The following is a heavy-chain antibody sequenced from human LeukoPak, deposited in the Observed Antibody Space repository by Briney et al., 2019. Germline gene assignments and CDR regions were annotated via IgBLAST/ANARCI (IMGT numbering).Heavy chain of an antibody. CDR3: VQTGYSKSY. V-gene: IGHV3-30*04. Sequence: GRSLRLSCEASGFTFRTYAMHWVRQTPGKGLEWVARISYDGSDDHYADSVKGRFTISRDNSKNTLYLQMNSLRAEDTAVYYCVQTGYSKSYWGQGTLVTVSS. D-gene: IGHD5-24*01. CDR1: GFTFRTYA. CDR2: ISYDGSDD. J-gene: IGHJ4*02.